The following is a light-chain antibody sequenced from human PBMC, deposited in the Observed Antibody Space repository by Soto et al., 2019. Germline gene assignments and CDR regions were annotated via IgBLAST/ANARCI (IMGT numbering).Light chain of an antibody. CDR1: QTVTNY. CDR2: STS. Sequence: DIQMTQSPSSLSAAVGDRVTITCRASQTVTNYLYWYHQQPGKAPKLLIHSTSTLQTEVPSRFSGSGSGTDFTLTINSLQPEDFGTYYCQQRHMWPITFGQGTRLEIK. CDR3: QQRHMWPIT. J-gene: IGKJ5*01. V-gene: IGKV1-39*01.